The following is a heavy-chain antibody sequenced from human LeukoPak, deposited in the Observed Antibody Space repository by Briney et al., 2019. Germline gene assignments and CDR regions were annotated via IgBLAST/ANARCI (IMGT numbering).Heavy chain of an antibody. J-gene: IGHJ3*02. Sequence: PGGSLRLSCATSGFTFSSYEMNWVRQAPGKGLEWVSHISSSGSTIYYADSVKGRFTITRDNAKNSLYLQMNSLRVEDTAVYYCARIETVADAFDIWGQGTLVTVSS. CDR3: ARIETVADAFDI. CDR1: GFTFSSYE. D-gene: IGHD1-1*01. V-gene: IGHV3-48*03. CDR2: ISSSGSTI.